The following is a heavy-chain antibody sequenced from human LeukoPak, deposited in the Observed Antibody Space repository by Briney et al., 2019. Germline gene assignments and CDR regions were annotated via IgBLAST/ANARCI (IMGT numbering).Heavy chain of an antibody. Sequence: SETLSLTCTVSGGSISSSSYYWGWIRQPPGKGLEWIGSIYYSGSTYYNPSLKSRVTISVDTSKNQFSLKLSSVTVADTAVYYCARDRPILLRPTSGHWFDPWGQGTLVTVSS. V-gene: IGHV4-39*07. CDR2: IYYSGST. CDR3: ARDRPILLRPTSGHWFDP. J-gene: IGHJ5*02. CDR1: GGSISSSSYY. D-gene: IGHD2-15*01.